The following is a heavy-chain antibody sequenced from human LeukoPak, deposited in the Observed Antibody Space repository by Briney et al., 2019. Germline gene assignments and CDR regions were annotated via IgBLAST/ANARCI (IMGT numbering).Heavy chain of an antibody. CDR1: GGSIRSSYYY. Sequence: PSETLSLTCTVSGGSIRSSYYYRGWIRQPPGKGLEWIGSIYDSGSTYYNPSLKSRVTISIDTSKNQFSLKLSSVTAADTAVYYCARVTSGYIGPLDYWGQGTLVTVSS. CDR2: IYDSGST. CDR3: ARVTSGYIGPLDY. V-gene: IGHV4-39*07. D-gene: IGHD3-22*01. J-gene: IGHJ4*02.